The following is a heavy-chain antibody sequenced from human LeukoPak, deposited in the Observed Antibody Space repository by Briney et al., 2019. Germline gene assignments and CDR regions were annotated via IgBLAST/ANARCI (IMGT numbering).Heavy chain of an antibody. J-gene: IGHJ4*02. D-gene: IGHD2-2*01. CDR1: GGTFSSYA. Sequence: GASVKVSCKASGGTFSSYAINWVRQATGQGLEWMGWMNPNSGNTGYAQKFQGRVTITRNTSISTAYMELSSLRSEDTAVYYCAIFGYCSSTSYFDYWGQGTLVTVSS. V-gene: IGHV1-8*03. CDR2: MNPNSGNT. CDR3: AIFGYCSSTSYFDY.